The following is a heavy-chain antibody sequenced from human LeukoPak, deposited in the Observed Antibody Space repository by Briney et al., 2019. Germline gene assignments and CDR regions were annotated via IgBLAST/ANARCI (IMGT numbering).Heavy chain of an antibody. D-gene: IGHD3-22*01. CDR1: GFTFSSYG. J-gene: IGHJ4*02. CDR3: ARDMYDSSGYLFDY. Sequence: GGSLRLSCAASGFTFSSYGMHWVRQAPGKGLEWVAVISYDGSNKYYADSVKGRFTISRDNSKNTLYLQMNSLRAEDTAVYYCARDMYDSSGYLFDYWGQGTLVTVSS. CDR2: ISYDGSNK. V-gene: IGHV3-30*03.